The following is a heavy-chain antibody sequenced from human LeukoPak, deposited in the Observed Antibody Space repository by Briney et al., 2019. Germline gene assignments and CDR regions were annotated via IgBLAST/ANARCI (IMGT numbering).Heavy chain of an antibody. CDR2: IKSDGST. J-gene: IGHJ6*03. Sequence: GGSLRLSCAASGFTFSSYWMHWVRQAPGKRLVWVSRIKSDGSTNYADSVKGRFTISRDNAKNTLSLQMNSLRAKDTDVYYCASPANDLPYYYYMDVWRKGTTVTVCS. CDR1: GFTFSSYW. CDR3: ASPANDLPYYYYMDV. V-gene: IGHV3-74*01. D-gene: IGHD1-1*01.